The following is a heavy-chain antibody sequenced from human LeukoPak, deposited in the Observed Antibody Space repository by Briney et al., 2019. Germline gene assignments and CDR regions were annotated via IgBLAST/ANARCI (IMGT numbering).Heavy chain of an antibody. V-gene: IGHV3-23*01. J-gene: IGHJ6*03. CDR1: EFTFSSFA. D-gene: IGHD6-19*01. CDR3: AKGSDSDSSGWPEGHYYYMDV. CDR2: ITGSGDIT. Sequence: GGSLRLSCAASEFTFSSFAMTWVRQASGKGLEWVSSITGSGDITYYADSVKGRFTISRDNSNKMLFLQMNSLRGEDTAVYYCAKGSDSDSSGWPEGHYYYMDVWGKGTAGTVSS.